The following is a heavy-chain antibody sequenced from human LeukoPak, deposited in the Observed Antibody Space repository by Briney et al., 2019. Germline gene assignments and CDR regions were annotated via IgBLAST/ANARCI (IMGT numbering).Heavy chain of an antibody. V-gene: IGHV5-51*01. CDR3: ASLRYSSWFDP. J-gene: IGHJ5*02. Sequence: GESLKISCKGSGYSFTSYWIGCVRQMRGKGLEWMGIIYPGDSDTRYSPSFQGQVTISADKSISTAYLQWSSLKASDTAMYYCASLRYSSWFDPWGQGTLVTVSS. CDR1: GYSFTSYW. CDR2: IYPGDSDT. D-gene: IGHD6-13*01.